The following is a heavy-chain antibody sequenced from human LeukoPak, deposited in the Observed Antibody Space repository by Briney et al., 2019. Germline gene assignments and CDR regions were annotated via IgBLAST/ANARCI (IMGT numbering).Heavy chain of an antibody. V-gene: IGHV4-4*02. CDR1: GGSIMTTNW. CDR2: VHLNGAT. CDR3: ASSGDSSSAWLQN. D-gene: IGHD6-13*01. Sequence: NPSETLSLTCDVSGGSIMTTNWWSWVRQPPNKGLEWIGEVHLNGATNYNPSLKSRVTISVDTSKNQFSLKLSSVTAADTAVYYCASSGDSSSAWLQNWGQGTLVTVSS. J-gene: IGHJ4*02.